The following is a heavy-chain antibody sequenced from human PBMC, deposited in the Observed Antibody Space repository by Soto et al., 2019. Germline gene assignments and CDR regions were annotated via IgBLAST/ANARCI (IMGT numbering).Heavy chain of an antibody. CDR1: GGSISGYY. V-gene: IGHV4-59*01. Sequence: QVQQQESGPGLVKPSESLSLTCSVSGGSISGYYWSWIRQTPEKGLEWIGYIYYSGSTNYNPPLKSRVTMLIDMSKNQFSLKLTSVSAADTAVYYCAAAPRYWGQGILVTVSS. D-gene: IGHD2-15*01. CDR2: IYYSGST. CDR3: AAAPRY. J-gene: IGHJ4*02.